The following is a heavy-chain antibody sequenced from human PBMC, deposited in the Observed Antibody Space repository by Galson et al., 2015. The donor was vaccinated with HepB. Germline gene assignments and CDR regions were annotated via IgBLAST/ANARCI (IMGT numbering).Heavy chain of an antibody. CDR1: GFTFSHYW. D-gene: IGHD4-11*01. CDR3: ARNGGSNLCDH. Sequence: SLRLSCAASGFTFSHYWMSWVRQAPGKGLEWVANINQDGSETYYLDSVKGRFTISKDFAKNSLYPQMSSLRAEDTAMYYCARNGGSNLCDHWGQGTLVAVSS. CDR2: INQDGSET. V-gene: IGHV3-7*03. J-gene: IGHJ4*02.